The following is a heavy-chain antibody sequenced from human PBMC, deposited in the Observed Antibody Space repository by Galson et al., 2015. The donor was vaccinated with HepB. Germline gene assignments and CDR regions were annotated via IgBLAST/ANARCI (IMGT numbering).Heavy chain of an antibody. V-gene: IGHV1-3*01. Sequence: SVKLSCAASRFSYSSYAIHWVRQAPGKRLEWVGWIIAGSGNKKYSQKFKGRVTITRDRSASTAYMEMSSLRSEDTAIYYCVSGHDYGYNFYAMDVWGQGTTVTVSS. J-gene: IGHJ6*02. CDR2: IIAGSGNK. D-gene: IGHD5-12*01. CDR1: RFSYSSYA. CDR3: VSGHDYGYNFYAMDV.